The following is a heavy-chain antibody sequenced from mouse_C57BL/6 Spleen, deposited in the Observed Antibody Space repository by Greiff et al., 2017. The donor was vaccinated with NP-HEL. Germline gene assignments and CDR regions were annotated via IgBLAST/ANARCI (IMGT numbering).Heavy chain of an antibody. Sequence: EESGPGLVKPSQSLSLTCSVTGYSITSGYYWNWIRQFPGNKLEWMGYISYDGSNNYNPSLKNRISITRDTSKNQFFLKLNSVTTEDTATYYCAAGLDAWFAYWGQGTLVTVSA. CDR1: GYSITSGYY. V-gene: IGHV3-6*01. J-gene: IGHJ3*01. CDR2: ISYDGSN. CDR3: AAGLDAWFAY. D-gene: IGHD2-4*01.